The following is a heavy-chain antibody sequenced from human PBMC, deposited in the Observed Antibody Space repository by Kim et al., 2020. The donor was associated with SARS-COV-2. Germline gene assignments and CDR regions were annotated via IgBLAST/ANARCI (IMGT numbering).Heavy chain of an antibody. D-gene: IGHD6-13*01. CDR3: AKNLGVSAAGRDMDYYYMDA. V-gene: IGHV3-11*01. J-gene: IGHJ6*03. Sequence: GRFTVSRDNAKNSLYLQMNSLRGEDTAVYYCAKNLGVSAAGRDMDYYYMDAWGKGTTVSVSS.